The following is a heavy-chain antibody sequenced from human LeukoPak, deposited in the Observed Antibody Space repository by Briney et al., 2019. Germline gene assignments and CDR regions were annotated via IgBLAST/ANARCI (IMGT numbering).Heavy chain of an antibody. CDR3: TRDPYYYDISGYYPAFDY. D-gene: IGHD3-22*01. V-gene: IGHV3-74*01. CDR2: INTEGSST. CDR1: GFTFSSYW. Sequence: GGSLRLSCAASGFTFSSYWMHWLRQAPGKGLVWVSRINTEGSSTNYADSVKGRFTISRDNAKNTLYLQMNSLRAEDTAVYYCTRDPYYYDISGYYPAFDYWGQGTLVTVSS. J-gene: IGHJ4*02.